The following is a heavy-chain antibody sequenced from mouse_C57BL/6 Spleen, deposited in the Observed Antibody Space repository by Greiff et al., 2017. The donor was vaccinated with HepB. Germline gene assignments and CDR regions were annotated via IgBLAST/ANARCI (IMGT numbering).Heavy chain of an antibody. J-gene: IGHJ3*01. V-gene: IGHV1-50*01. CDR2: IDPSDSYT. D-gene: IGHD4-1*02. CDR1: GYTFTSYW. CDR3: ARESPTERGFAY. Sequence: QVQLQQPGAELVKPGASVKLSCKASGYTFTSYWMQWVKQRPGQGLEWIGEIDPSDSYTNYNQKFKGKATLTVDTSSSTAYMQLSSLTSEDSAVYYCARESPTERGFAYWGQGTLVTVSA.